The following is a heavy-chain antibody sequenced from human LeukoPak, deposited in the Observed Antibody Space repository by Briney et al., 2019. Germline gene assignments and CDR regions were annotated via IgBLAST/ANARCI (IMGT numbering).Heavy chain of an antibody. CDR3: ARGIDILTRAEYWYFDL. CDR1: GFIFSSYW. Sequence: GGSLRLSCAGSGFIFSSYWMNWVRQAPGKGLVWVSCINSDGNTAKYADSVKGRFTISRDNGKNTLYLQMNSLRADDTAVYYCARGIDILTRAEYWYFDLWGRGTLVTVSS. J-gene: IGHJ2*01. V-gene: IGHV3-74*03. CDR2: INSDGNTA. D-gene: IGHD3-9*01.